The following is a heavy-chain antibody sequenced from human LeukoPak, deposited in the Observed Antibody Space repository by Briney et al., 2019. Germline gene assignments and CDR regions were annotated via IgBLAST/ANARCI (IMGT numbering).Heavy chain of an antibody. V-gene: IGHV1-8*03. Sequence: GAPLKVSCKASGYTFTNYHINWGRQAPGQGLEWRGWINPNTGERGYAQKFQGRDSITRDTSISTAYMELGSPRSEDTAVYFCARTTSLTASGYDYWGQGTLVTVSS. CDR2: INPNTGER. CDR1: GYTFTNYH. J-gene: IGHJ4*02. D-gene: IGHD4-17*01. CDR3: ARTTSLTASGYDY.